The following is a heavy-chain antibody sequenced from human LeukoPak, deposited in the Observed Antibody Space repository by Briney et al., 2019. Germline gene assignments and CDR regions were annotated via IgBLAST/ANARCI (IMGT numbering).Heavy chain of an antibody. D-gene: IGHD2-2*01. CDR1: GGSISSYY. V-gene: IGHV4-39*01. CDR2: IYYSGST. J-gene: IGHJ4*02. Sequence: SETLSLTCTVSGGSISSYYWGWIRQPPGKGLEWIGSIYYSGSTYYNPSLKSRVTISVDTSKNQFSLKLSSVTAADTAVYYCAWIGYCSSTSCLFDYWGQGTLVTVSS. CDR3: AWIGYCSSTSCLFDY.